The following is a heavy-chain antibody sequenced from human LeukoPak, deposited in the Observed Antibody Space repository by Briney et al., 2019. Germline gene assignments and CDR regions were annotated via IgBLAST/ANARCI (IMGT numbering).Heavy chain of an antibody. CDR3: ARDYYGDYGGDY. CDR1: GYTFTSYG. CDR2: VSAYNGNT. J-gene: IGHJ4*02. Sequence: ASVKVSCKASGYTFTSYGISWVRQAPGQGLEWMGWVSAYNGNTNYAQKPQGRVTMTTDTSTSTAYVELRSLRSDDTAVYYCARDYYGDYGGDYWGQGTLVTVSS. V-gene: IGHV1-18*01. D-gene: IGHD4-17*01.